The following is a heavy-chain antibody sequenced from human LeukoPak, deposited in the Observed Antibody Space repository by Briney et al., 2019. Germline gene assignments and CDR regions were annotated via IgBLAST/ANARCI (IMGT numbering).Heavy chain of an antibody. D-gene: IGHD6-6*01. CDR2: IYYTGST. Sequence: SETLSLTCGVYGGSFSGYYWSWIRQPPGKGLEWIGYIYYTGSTNYNPSLKSRVTMFVDMSKNQFSLRLSSVTAADTAVYYCARHRAYSSSSPFDYWGQGTLVTVSS. J-gene: IGHJ4*02. CDR1: GGSFSGYY. V-gene: IGHV4-59*08. CDR3: ARHRAYSSSSPFDY.